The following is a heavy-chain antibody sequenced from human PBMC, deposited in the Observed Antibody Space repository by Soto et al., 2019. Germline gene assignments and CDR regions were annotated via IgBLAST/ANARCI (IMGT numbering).Heavy chain of an antibody. D-gene: IGHD5-18*01. CDR2: ISYDGSNK. CDR1: GFTFSSYA. CDR3: AIDSGIQLWLRRYYGMDV. V-gene: IGHV3-30-3*01. J-gene: IGHJ6*02. Sequence: QVQLVESGGGVVQPGRSLRLSCAASGFTFSSYAMHWVRQAPGKGLEWVAVISYDGSNKYYADSVKGRFTISRDNSKNTLYLQMNSLRAEDTAVYYCAIDSGIQLWLRRYYGMDVWGQGTTVTVSS.